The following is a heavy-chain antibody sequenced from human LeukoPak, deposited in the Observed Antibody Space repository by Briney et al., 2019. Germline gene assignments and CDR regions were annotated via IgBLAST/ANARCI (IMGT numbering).Heavy chain of an antibody. CDR1: GFTFSSYA. Sequence: GGSLRLSCAASGFTFSSYAMHWVRQAPGKGLEWVAVISYDGSNKYYADSVKGRFTISRDNSKNTLYLQMNSLRAEDTAVYYCARELDYGDYARAFDYWGQGTLVTVSS. J-gene: IGHJ4*02. CDR2: ISYDGSNK. V-gene: IGHV3-30-3*01. CDR3: ARELDYGDYARAFDY. D-gene: IGHD4-17*01.